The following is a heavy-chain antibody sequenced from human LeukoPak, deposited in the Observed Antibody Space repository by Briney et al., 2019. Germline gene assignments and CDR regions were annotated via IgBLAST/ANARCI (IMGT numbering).Heavy chain of an antibody. J-gene: IGHJ4*02. Sequence: PGGSLRLSCAASGFTFSSYAMSWVRQAPGKGLEWVSAISGSGGSTYYADSVKGRFTISRDNSKNTLYLQMNSLRAEDTAVYYCAKVRTTSLVAATLVTFDYWGQGTLVTVSS. D-gene: IGHD2-15*01. CDR1: GFTFSSYA. CDR3: AKVRTTSLVAATLVTFDY. V-gene: IGHV3-23*01. CDR2: ISGSGGST.